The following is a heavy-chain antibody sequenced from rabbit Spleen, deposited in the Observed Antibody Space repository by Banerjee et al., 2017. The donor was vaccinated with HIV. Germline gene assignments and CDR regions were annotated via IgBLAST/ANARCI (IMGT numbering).Heavy chain of an antibody. V-gene: IGHV1S45*01. CDR1: AFSSCSDR. Sequence: PLVESGGGLLDPAGTSLPLSTDAAFSSCSDRIWLGRQAPGKGLEWIACINIVTGKTVYASWAKGRFIMSRTSSTTVTLQMTSLTAADTATYFCARDLVAVIGWNFSLWGPGTLVTVS. D-gene: IGHD1-1*01. CDR2: INIVTGKT. J-gene: IGHJ4*01. CDR3: ARDLVAVIGWNFSL.